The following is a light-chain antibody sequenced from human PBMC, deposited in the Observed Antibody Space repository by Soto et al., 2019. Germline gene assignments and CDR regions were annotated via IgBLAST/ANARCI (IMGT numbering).Light chain of an antibody. V-gene: IGKV3-15*01. J-gene: IGKJ1*01. Sequence: VVMTQSPATVSVSPWERATLSCRASQSVSSNLAWYQQKPGQAPRLLIYGASTRATGIPARFSGSGSGTEFTLTISSLQSEDFAVYYCQQYNNWWTFGQGTRWIS. CDR2: GAS. CDR3: QQYNNWWT. CDR1: QSVSSN.